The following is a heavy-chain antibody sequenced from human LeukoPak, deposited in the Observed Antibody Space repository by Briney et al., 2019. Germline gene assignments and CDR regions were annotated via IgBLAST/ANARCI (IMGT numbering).Heavy chain of an antibody. CDR1: GASISRGDYY. D-gene: IGHD3-10*01. CDR3: ARDARDGSGIYYTNWFDP. Sequence: SETLSLTCTVSGASISRGDYYWSWIRQPPGKGLEWIGYIYYSGSTDYNPSLKSRVIMSVDTSKNQFSLKLSSVTAADTAVYYCARDARDGSGIYYTNWFDPWGQGTLVTVSS. J-gene: IGHJ5*02. V-gene: IGHV4-30-4*01. CDR2: IYYSGST.